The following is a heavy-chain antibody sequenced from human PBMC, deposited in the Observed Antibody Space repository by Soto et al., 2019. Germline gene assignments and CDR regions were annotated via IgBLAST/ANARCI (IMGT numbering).Heavy chain of an antibody. V-gene: IGHV1-69*13. Sequence: SVKVSCKASGGTFNNYGINWVRQAPGQGLEWMGGVIPLFGAANYAQKFQGRVTITADASTSVVYMQLSSLRSEDTAVYYCAREQHDHHDASGYYFNWFDHWGQGTLVTVSS. CDR3: AREQHDHHDASGYYFNWFDH. CDR1: GGTFNNYG. CDR2: VIPLFGAA. D-gene: IGHD3-22*01. J-gene: IGHJ5*02.